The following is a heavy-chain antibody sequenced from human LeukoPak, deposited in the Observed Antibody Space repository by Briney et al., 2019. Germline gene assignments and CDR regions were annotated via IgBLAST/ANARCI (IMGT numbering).Heavy chain of an antibody. V-gene: IGHV1-8*01. Sequence: ASVKVSCKASGYTFTSYDINWVRQATGQGLEWMGWMNPNSGNTGYAQKFQGRVTMTTDTSTSTAYMELRSLRSDDTAVYYCARGVDIVATTDYFDYWGQGTLVTVSS. CDR3: ARGVDIVATTDYFDY. J-gene: IGHJ4*02. CDR1: GYTFTSYD. D-gene: IGHD5-12*01. CDR2: MNPNSGNT.